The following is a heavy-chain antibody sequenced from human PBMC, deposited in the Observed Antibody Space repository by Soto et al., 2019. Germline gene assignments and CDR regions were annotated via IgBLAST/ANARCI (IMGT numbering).Heavy chain of an antibody. CDR3: AKDLNWDWYFDL. D-gene: IGHD7-27*01. CDR1: GFTFSSYA. J-gene: IGHJ2*01. CDR2: ISGSGGST. V-gene: IGHV3-23*01. Sequence: GGSLRLSCAASGFTFSSYAMSWVRQAPGKGLEWVSAISGSGGSTYYADSVKGRFTISRDNSKNTLYLQMNSLRVEYTAVYYCAKDLNWDWYFDLWGRGTLVTVSS.